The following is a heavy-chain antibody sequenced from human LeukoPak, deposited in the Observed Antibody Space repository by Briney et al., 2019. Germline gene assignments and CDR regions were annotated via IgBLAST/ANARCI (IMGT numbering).Heavy chain of an antibody. CDR3: ARQHCSGGDCYFFD. J-gene: IGHJ4*02. V-gene: IGHV3-21*01. CDR1: GFTFSSYN. Sequence: GGSLRLSCAASGFTFSSYNMNWVRQAPGKGLEWVSSISTSNSYIYYTDSVKGRFTISRDNSKNTLYLQLNSLRAEDTAVYYCARQHCSGGDCYFFDWGQGTLVTVSA. D-gene: IGHD2-15*01. CDR2: ISTSNSYI.